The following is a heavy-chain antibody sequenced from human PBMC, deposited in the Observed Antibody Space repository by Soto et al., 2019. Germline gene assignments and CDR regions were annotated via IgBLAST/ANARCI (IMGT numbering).Heavy chain of an antibody. Sequence: QVQLQQWGAGLLKPSETLSLTCAVYGGSFSGYYWSWIRQPPGKGLEWIGEINHSGSTNYNPFLRIRVPISVDTSKNQFALKLSSVTAADTAVYYCASLEAAMVTDQFDYWGQGTLVTVSS. CDR3: ASLEAAMVTDQFDY. J-gene: IGHJ4*02. CDR2: INHSGST. CDR1: GGSFSGYY. V-gene: IGHV4-34*01. D-gene: IGHD5-18*01.